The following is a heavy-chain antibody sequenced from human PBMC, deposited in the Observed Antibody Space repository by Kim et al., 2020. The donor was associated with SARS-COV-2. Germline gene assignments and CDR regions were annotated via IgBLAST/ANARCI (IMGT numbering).Heavy chain of an antibody. Sequence: GGSLRLSCAASGFTFSSYAMSWVRQAPGKGLEWVSAISGSGGSTYYADSVKGRFTISRDNSKNTLYLQMNSLRAEDTAVYYCAKDLVPTSGQRVFGLTGPDYLGYWGQGTLVTVSS. V-gene: IGHV3-23*01. CDR3: AKDLVPTSGQRVFGLTGPDYLGY. J-gene: IGHJ4*02. CDR1: GFTFSSYA. D-gene: IGHD6-6*01. CDR2: ISGSGGST.